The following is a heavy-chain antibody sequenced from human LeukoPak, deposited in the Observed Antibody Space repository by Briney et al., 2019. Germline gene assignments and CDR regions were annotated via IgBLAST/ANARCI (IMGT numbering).Heavy chain of an antibody. V-gene: IGHV1-18*01. CDR1: GYTFTSYG. D-gene: IGHD3-22*01. CDR2: ISAYNGNT. CDR3: ARVGLAYYDSSGYYLNGAFDI. J-gene: IGHJ3*02. Sequence: TSVKVSCKASGYTFTSYGISWVRQAPGQGLEWMGWISAYNGNTNYAQKLQGRVTMTTDTSTSTAYMELRSLRSDDTAVYYCARVGLAYYDSSGYYLNGAFDIWGQGTMVTVSS.